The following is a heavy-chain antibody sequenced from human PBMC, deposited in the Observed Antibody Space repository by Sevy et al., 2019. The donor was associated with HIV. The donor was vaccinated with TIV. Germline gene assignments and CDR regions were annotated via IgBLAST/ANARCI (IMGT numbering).Heavy chain of an antibody. V-gene: IGHV3-11*01. J-gene: IGHJ4*02. D-gene: IGHD5-18*01. CDR2: ISSSGSTI. CDR3: ARDNGYSYGQDFDY. CDR1: GFTFSDYY. Sequence: GGSLRLSCAASGFTFSDYYMSWIRQAPGKGLEWVSYISSSGSTIYYADSVKGRFTISRDNAKNSLYLQMNSLRAEDTDGYYCARDNGYSYGQDFDYWGQGTLVTVSS.